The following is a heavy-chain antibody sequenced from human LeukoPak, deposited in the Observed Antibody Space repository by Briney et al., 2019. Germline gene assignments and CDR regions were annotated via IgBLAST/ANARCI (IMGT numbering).Heavy chain of an antibody. D-gene: IGHD2-21*02. CDR2: INPSGGST. CDR1: GYTFTSYY. CDR3: AREPSPIIVVVTANGMDV. Sequence: ASVKVSCKASGYTFTSYYMHWVRQAPGQGLEWMGIINPSGGSTSYAQKFQGRVTMTRDTSTSTVYMELRSLKSEDTAVYYCAREPSPIIVVVTANGMDVWGQGTTVTVSS. J-gene: IGHJ6*02. V-gene: IGHV1-46*01.